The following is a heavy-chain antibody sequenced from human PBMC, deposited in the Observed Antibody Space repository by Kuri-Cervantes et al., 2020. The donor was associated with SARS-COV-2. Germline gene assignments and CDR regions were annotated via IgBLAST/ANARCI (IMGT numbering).Heavy chain of an antibody. Sequence: GESLKISCAASGFTFSSYAMHWVRQAPGKGLEWVAVISYDGSNKYYADSVKGRFTISRDNSKNTLYLQMNSLRAEETAVYYCARVISITIFGVAIRGHGWFDPWGQGTLVTVSS. CDR1: GFTFSSYA. CDR2: ISYDGSNK. CDR3: ARVISITIFGVAIRGHGWFDP. V-gene: IGHV3-30-3*01. J-gene: IGHJ5*02. D-gene: IGHD3-3*01.